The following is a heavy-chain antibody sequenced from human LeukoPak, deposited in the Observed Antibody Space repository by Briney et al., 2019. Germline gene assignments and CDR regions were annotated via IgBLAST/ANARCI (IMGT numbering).Heavy chain of an antibody. Sequence: PSGTLSLTCAVSGGSISSSNWWSWVRQPPGKGLEWIGEIYHSGSTNYNPSLKSRVTISVDKSKNQFSLKLSSVTAADTAVYYCARQSGVGITLIVVVTFDYWGQGTLVTVSS. J-gene: IGHJ4*02. CDR2: IYHSGST. CDR1: GGSISSSNW. CDR3: ARQSGVGITLIVVVTFDY. D-gene: IGHD3-22*01. V-gene: IGHV4-4*02.